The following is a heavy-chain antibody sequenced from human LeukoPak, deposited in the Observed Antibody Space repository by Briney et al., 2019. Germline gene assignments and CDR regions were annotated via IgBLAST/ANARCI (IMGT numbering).Heavy chain of an antibody. V-gene: IGHV7-4-1*02. D-gene: IGHD1-26*01. CDR2: INTNTGNP. CDR3: ARARELLSSYYYYYMDV. Sequence: ASVKVSCKVSGYTLTELSMHWVRQAPGQGLEWMGWINTNTGNPTYAQGFTGRFVFSLDTSVSTAYLQISSLKAEDTAMYYCARARELLSSYYYYYMDVWGKGTTVTVSS. J-gene: IGHJ6*03. CDR1: GYTLTELS.